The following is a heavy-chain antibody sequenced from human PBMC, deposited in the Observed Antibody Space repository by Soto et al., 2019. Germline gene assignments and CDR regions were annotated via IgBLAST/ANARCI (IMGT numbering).Heavy chain of an antibody. D-gene: IGHD7-27*01. CDR1: GFTFSTYA. CDR3: AKGLTADYYYYMDV. V-gene: IGHV3-23*01. Sequence: GGSLRLSCAASGFTFSTYAMNWVRQAPGKGLEWVSGISGSADSTYYADSVKGRFTISRDSSKNTLYLQMNSLRAEDTAIYYCAKGLTADYYYYMDVWGKGTTVTVSS. CDR2: ISGSADST. J-gene: IGHJ6*03.